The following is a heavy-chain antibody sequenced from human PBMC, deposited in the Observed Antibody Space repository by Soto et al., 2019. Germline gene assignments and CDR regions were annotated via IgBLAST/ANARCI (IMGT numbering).Heavy chain of an antibody. CDR3: ALITVRFSTFYSYMDV. Sequence: QVQLQQWGAGLLKPSETLSLTCGVYGGSLSVYYWSWIRQSPGKGLEWIGEINHSGSTNYNPSFKSQDTISFDTSKNTFSVKLTSVTAADTAVYYCALITVRFSTFYSYMDVWGGGTAVTVSS. D-gene: IGHD3-3*01. CDR2: INHSGST. V-gene: IGHV4-34*02. J-gene: IGHJ6*03. CDR1: GGSLSVYY.